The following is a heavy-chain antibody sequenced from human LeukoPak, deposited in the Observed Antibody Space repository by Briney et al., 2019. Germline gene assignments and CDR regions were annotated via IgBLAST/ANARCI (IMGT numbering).Heavy chain of an antibody. CDR2: IIPIFGTA. J-gene: IGHJ5*02. CDR3: ARDMSPYQLLS. V-gene: IGHV1-69*05. CDR1: GGTFSSYA. D-gene: IGHD2-2*01. Sequence: ASVKVSCKASGGTFSSYAISWVRQAPGQGLEWMGGIIPIFGTANYAQKLQGRVTMTTDTSTSTAYMELRSLRSDDTAVYYCARDMSPYQLLSWGQGTLVTVSS.